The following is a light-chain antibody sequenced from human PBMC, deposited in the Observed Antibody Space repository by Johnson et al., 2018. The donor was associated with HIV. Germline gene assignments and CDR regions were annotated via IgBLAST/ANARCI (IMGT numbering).Light chain of an antibody. CDR2: ENN. J-gene: IGLJ1*01. CDR1: SSNIGNNY. V-gene: IGLV1-51*02. Sequence: QSVLTQSPSVSAAPGQKVTISCSGSSSNIGNNYVSWYQQLPGTAPKLLIYENNKRPSGIPDRFSGSKSGTSATLGIAGLPTGDEADYYCGTWDNSLSTGAVFGTATKVTVL. CDR3: GTWDNSLSTGAV.